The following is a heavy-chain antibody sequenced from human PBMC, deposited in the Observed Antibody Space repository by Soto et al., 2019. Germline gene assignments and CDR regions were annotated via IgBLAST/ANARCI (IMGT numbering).Heavy chain of an antibody. CDR3: ARISKSRLWYYFDY. V-gene: IGHV4-28*01. CDR1: GYSISSSNW. D-gene: IGHD5-18*01. CDR2: IYYSGST. J-gene: IGHJ4*02. Sequence: PSETLSLTCAVSGYSISSSNWWGWIRQPPGKGLEWIGYIYYSGSTYYNPSLKSRVTMSVDTSKNQFSLKLSSVTAVDTAAYYCARISKSRLWYYFDYWGQGTLVTVSS.